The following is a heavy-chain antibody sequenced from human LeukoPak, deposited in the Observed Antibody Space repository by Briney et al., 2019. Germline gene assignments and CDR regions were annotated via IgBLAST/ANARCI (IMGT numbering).Heavy chain of an antibody. CDR2: IYYSGST. J-gene: IGHJ4*02. D-gene: IGHD3-22*01. V-gene: IGHV4-59*12. CDR1: GGSISGYY. Sequence: SETLSLTCTVSGGSISGYYWSWIRQPPGKGLEWIGYIYYSGSTNYNPSLKSRVTISVDTSKNQFSLKLSSVTAADTAIYYCARFEPHSSDSLFDYWGQGTLVTVSS. CDR3: ARFEPHSSDSLFDY.